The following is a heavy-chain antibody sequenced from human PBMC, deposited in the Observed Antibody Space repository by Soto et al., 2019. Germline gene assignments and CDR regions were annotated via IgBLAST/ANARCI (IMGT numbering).Heavy chain of an antibody. CDR2: TYYGGTT. Sequence: SETLSLTCSVSGYSISSGYFWAWIRQPPGKGLEWIGSTYYGGTTYYNPSLKSRVTMSMDLSKNQFSMRLSSVTAADTAIYYCVRDGSVGKGWCDPWAQGRLGT. D-gene: IGHD1-26*01. CDR3: VRDGSVGKGWCDP. V-gene: IGHV4-38-2*02. J-gene: IGHJ5*02. CDR1: GYSISSGYF.